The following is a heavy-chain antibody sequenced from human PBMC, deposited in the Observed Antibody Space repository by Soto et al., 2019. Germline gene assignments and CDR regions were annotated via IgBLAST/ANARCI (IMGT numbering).Heavy chain of an antibody. CDR3: ARVEFKTTDQSFFAI. CDR1: GYTFTSYY. CDR2: INPSGGST. J-gene: IGHJ3*02. Sequence: ASVKVSCKASGYTFTSYYMHWVRQAPGQGLEWMGIINPSGGSTSYAQKFQGRVTMTRDTSTSTVYMVLSSLRSEDTAVYYFARVEFKTTDQSFFAIWGQGPMVTVSS. V-gene: IGHV1-46*01. D-gene: IGHD1-1*01.